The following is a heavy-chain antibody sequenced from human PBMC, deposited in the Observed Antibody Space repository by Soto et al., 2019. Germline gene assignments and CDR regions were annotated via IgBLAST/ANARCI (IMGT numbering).Heavy chain of an antibody. CDR2: IYYSGST. J-gene: IGHJ4*02. CDR1: GGSISSYY. Sequence: SETLSLTCTVSGGSISSYYWSWIRQPPGKGLEWIGYIYYSGSTNYNPSLKSRVTISVDTSKNQFSLKLSSVTAADTAVYYCARDPSSGFEYWGQGTLVTVSS. V-gene: IGHV4-59*01. D-gene: IGHD6-19*01. CDR3: ARDPSSGFEY.